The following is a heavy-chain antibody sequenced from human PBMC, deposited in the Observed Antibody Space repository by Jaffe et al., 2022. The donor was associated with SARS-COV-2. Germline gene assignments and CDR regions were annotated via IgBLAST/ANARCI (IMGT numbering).Heavy chain of an antibody. CDR1: GGSISSYY. CDR3: ARGGIAAAGGLVDY. V-gene: IGHV4-59*01. CDR2: IYYSGST. Sequence: QVQLQESGPGLVKPSETLSLTCTVSGGSISSYYWSWIRQPPGKGLEWIGYIYYSGSTNYNPSLKSRVTISVDTSKNQFSLKLSSVTAADTAVYYCARGGIAAAGGLVDYWGQGTLVTVSS. D-gene: IGHD6-13*01. J-gene: IGHJ4*02.